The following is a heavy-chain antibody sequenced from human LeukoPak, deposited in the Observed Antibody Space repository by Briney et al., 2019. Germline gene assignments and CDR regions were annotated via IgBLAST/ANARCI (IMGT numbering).Heavy chain of an antibody. V-gene: IGHV1-2*02. CDR3: ARERVGSGWPRPYYFEF. Sequence: ASVKVSCKPSGYPLTCCYMHWIRQAPGQGLEWMGWISPNTGATMYAQKFQGRVTLTRDTSIDTGYMELSSLRSDDTAVYYCARERVGSGWPRPYYFEFWGQGSLVSVSS. CDR2: ISPNTGAT. J-gene: IGHJ4*02. D-gene: IGHD6-25*01. CDR1: GYPLTCCY.